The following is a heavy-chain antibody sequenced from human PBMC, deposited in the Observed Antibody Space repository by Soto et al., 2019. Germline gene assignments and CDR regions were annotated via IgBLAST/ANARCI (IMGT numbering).Heavy chain of an antibody. Sequence: QVQLQESGPGLVKPSHTLSLTCTVSGGSISSGNYYWSWIRQHPGKGLEWIGYIYYSGSTSYNPSLKSRVTISVDTSKNHFSLKLSSVTAADTAVYYCARVFSDSSSFFDPWGQGTLVTVSS. J-gene: IGHJ5*02. CDR2: IYYSGST. D-gene: IGHD6-13*01. CDR1: GGSISSGNYY. V-gene: IGHV4-31*03. CDR3: ARVFSDSSSFFDP.